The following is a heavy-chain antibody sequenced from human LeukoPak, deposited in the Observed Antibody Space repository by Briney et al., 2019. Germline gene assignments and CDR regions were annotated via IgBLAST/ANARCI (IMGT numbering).Heavy chain of an antibody. CDR1: GGSISNNYYY. J-gene: IGHJ3*02. D-gene: IGHD3-10*01. CDR2: IYYSGST. Sequence: SETLSLTCTVSGGSISNNYYYCDWIRQPPGKGLECIGSIYYSGSTSYNPSLNSRVTISVDTSKNQFSLKLSSVTAADTAVYYCARSDGRGVHDAFDIWGQGTMVTVSS. CDR3: ARSDGRGVHDAFDI. V-gene: IGHV4-39*07.